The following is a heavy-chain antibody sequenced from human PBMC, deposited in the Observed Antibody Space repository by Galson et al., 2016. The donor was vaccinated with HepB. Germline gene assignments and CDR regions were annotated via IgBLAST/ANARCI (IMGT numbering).Heavy chain of an antibody. D-gene: IGHD3-9*01. CDR1: DGSIRSGGYY. V-gene: IGHV4-31*11. J-gene: IGHJ4*02. CDR2: IHYSGST. CDR3: ARCDLGETYYDSFDC. Sequence: TLSLTCAVSDGSIRSGGYYWSWIRQHPGKGLEWIGYIHYSGSTYYNPSLKSRLTISVDTSKNQFSLRLNSVTAADTAVYYCARCDLGETYYDSFDCWGPGTLVTVSS.